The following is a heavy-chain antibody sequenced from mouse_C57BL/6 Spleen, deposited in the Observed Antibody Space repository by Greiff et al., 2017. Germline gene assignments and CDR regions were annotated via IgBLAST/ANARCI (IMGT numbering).Heavy chain of an antibody. CDR3: ARSIYYDYDCAY. D-gene: IGHD2-4*01. CDR1: GYTFTSYW. CDR2: IYPGSGST. Sequence: VQLQQPGAELVKPGASVKMSCKASGYTFTSYWITWVKQRPGQGLEWIGDIYPGSGSTNYNEKFKSKATLTVDTSSSTAYMQLSSLTSEDSAVYCCARSIYYDYDCAYWGQGTLVTVSA. V-gene: IGHV1-55*01. J-gene: IGHJ3*01.